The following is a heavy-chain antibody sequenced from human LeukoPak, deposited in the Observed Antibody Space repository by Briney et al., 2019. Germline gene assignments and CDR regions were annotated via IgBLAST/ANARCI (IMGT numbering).Heavy chain of an antibody. CDR1: VFTFRSYW. J-gene: IGHJ5*02. CDR2: IYSDGSRT. CDR3: AKDHAVSYSSSSDP. V-gene: IGHV3-74*01. Sequence: GGSPRLSCAASVFTFRSYWMHWVRQAPGKGLVWVSRIYSDGSRTSYADSVKGRFTISRDNAKNTLYLQMNSLRAEDTAVYYCAKDHAVSYSSSSDPWGQGTLVTVSS. D-gene: IGHD6-13*01.